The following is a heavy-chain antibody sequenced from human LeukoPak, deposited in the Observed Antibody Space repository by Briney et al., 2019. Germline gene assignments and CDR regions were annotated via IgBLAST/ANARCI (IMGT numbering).Heavy chain of an antibody. D-gene: IGHD1-1*01. CDR1: GFTVSSNY. V-gene: IGHV3-72*01. J-gene: IGHJ4*02. Sequence: PGGSLRLSCAASGFTVSSNYMTWVRQAPGKGLEWVVRIRNKANSYSTEYAASVKGRFTISRDDSKNSLSLQMNSLNTEDTAVYYCARSSPHWPFDSWGQGTLVTVSS. CDR2: IRNKANSYST. CDR3: ARSSPHWPFDS.